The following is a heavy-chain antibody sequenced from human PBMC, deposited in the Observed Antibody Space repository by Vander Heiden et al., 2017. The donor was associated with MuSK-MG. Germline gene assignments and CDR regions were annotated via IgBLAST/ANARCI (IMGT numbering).Heavy chain of an antibody. D-gene: IGHD3-10*01. J-gene: IGHJ4*02. CDR1: GGSMRSGDYY. V-gene: IGHV4-31*03. CDR3: ARGSYSDAGGAVDS. CDR2: IYFTGST. Sequence: QVQLQESGPGLVRPSQTLSLTCSVSGGSMRSGDYYWTWIRQHPEKGLEWIGYIYFTGSTFYNPSLRSRLTISQDPSQNQFSLRLASVTAADTALYYGARGSYSDAGGAVDSWGQGAQVTVSS.